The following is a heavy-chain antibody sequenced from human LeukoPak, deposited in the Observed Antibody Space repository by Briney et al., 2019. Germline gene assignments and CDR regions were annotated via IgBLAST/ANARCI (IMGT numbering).Heavy chain of an antibody. CDR3: AKDRGQWLVPLEDYYFDY. Sequence: GGSLRLSCAASGLTFSRYAMSWVPQAPGKGLEWVSDISGSGGSTYYAVSVKGRFTISRDKSKNTLYLQMNSLRAEDTAVYYCAKDRGQWLVPLEDYYFDYWGQGTLVTVSS. CDR1: GLTFSRYA. D-gene: IGHD6-19*01. V-gene: IGHV3-23*01. CDR2: ISGSGGST. J-gene: IGHJ4*02.